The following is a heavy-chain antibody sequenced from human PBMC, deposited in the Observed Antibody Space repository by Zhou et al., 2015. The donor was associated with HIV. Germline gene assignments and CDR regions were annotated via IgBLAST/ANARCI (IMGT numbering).Heavy chain of an antibody. CDR2: IITLLGVP. D-gene: IGHD4-23*01. V-gene: IGHV1-69*08. Sequence: QVQLVQSGAEVKKPGSSVRVSCKASGATFSSYTISWVRQAPGQGFEWMGRIITLLGVPNHAQKFQGRLTITADKSTSTTYMELDSLTSDDTAVYYCARDLRHPRTMMTTVVTPDLWGQGTLVTVSS. CDR1: GATFSSYT. CDR3: ARDLRHPRTMMTTVVTPDL. J-gene: IGHJ4*02.